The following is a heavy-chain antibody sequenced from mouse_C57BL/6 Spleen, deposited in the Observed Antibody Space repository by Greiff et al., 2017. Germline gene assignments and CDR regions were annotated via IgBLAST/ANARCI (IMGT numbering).Heavy chain of an antibody. J-gene: IGHJ2*01. CDR1: GYAFSSSW. CDR2: IYPGDGDT. Sequence: QVQLQQSGPELVKPGASVKISCKASGYAFSSSWMNWVKQRPGKGLEWIGRIYPGDGDTNYNGKFKGKATLTADKSSSTAYMQRSSLTSEDSAVYFCARAPPYSNYGFDGWGQGTTLTVSS. V-gene: IGHV1-82*01. D-gene: IGHD2-5*01. CDR3: ARAPPYSNYGFDG.